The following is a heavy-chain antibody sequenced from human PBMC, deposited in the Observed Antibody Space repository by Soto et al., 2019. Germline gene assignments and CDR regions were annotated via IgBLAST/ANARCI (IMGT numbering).Heavy chain of an antibody. CDR3: TTDLVRGWSGGTCYSGGDYYYPDV. CDR2: IKSKTDGGTT. J-gene: IGHJ6*03. V-gene: IGHV3-15*01. D-gene: IGHD2-15*01. Sequence: EVQLVESGGGLVKPGGSLRLSCAASGFTFSNAWMSWVRQAPGKGLEWVGRIKSKTDGGTTDYAAPVKGRFTISRDDSKNTLYLEMNSLKTDDTAVYDCTTDLVRGWSGGTCYSGGDYYYPDVRGKGTPVTVSS. CDR1: GFTFSNAW.